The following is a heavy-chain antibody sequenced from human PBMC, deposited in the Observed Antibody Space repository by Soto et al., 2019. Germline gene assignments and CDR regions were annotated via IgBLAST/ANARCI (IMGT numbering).Heavy chain of an antibody. D-gene: IGHD4-4*01. CDR1: GGTFDRHT. CDR3: ARXGLQAQGVQYNHYAMDV. V-gene: IGHV1-69*06. CDR2: IIPIFSTP. J-gene: IGHJ6*02. Sequence: ASVKVSCKASGGTFDRHTINWVRQAPGQGLEWMGGIIPIFSTPKYAQKFQGRVMLTADKSTSTAYMELSSLRYEDTAVYYCARXGLQAQGVQYNHYAMDVWGQGTTVTVSS.